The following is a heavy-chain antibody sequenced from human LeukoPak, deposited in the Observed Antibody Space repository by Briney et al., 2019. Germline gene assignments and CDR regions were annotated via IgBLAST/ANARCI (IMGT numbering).Heavy chain of an antibody. Sequence: GGSLRLSCAASGFTFSSSGMHWVRQAPGKGLEWVAVISYDGGNKYYADSVKGRFTISRDNSKNTLYLQMNSLIPEDTAVYYCAKGTIRWDDFGGFDYWGQGTLVTVSS. D-gene: IGHD3-10*01. V-gene: IGHV3-30*18. CDR1: GFTFSSSG. J-gene: IGHJ4*02. CDR3: AKGTIRWDDFGGFDY. CDR2: ISYDGGNK.